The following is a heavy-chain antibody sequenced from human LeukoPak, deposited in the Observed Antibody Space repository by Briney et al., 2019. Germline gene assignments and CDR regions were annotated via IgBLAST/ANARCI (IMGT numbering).Heavy chain of an antibody. V-gene: IGHV3-74*01. CDR3: TKDAGYASDY. CDR1: GXSFSTTW. J-gene: IGHJ4*02. CDR2: IYSDSSRT. Sequence: GGSLRLSCAASGXSFSTTWMHWVRQAPGKGQEWVALIYSDSSRTTYADSVKGRFTISRDNAKNTVYLQMSSLRVEDTAVYFCTKDAGYASDYWGQGILVPVSS. D-gene: IGHD2-15*01.